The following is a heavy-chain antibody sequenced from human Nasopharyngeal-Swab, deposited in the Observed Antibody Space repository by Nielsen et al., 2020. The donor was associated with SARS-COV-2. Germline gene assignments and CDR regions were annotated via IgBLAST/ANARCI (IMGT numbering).Heavy chain of an antibody. Sequence: GESLKISCAASGFTFSSYATSWVRQAPGKGLEWVSSISSSSSYIYYADSVKGRFTISRDNAKNSLYLQMNSLRAEDTAVYYCARAGRMATVDYWGQGTLVTVSS. D-gene: IGHD5-24*01. CDR3: ARAGRMATVDY. J-gene: IGHJ4*02. CDR1: GFTFSSYA. CDR2: ISSSSSYI. V-gene: IGHV3-21*01.